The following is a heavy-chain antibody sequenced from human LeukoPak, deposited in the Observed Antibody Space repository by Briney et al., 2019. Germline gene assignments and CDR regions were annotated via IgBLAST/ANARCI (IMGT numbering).Heavy chain of an antibody. D-gene: IGHD3-22*01. V-gene: IGHV3-66*02. CDR1: GFTVSSNY. J-gene: IGHJ3*02. Sequence: GGSLRLSCAASGFTVSSNYMSWVRQAPGKGLEWVSVIYSGGSTYYADSVKGRFTISRDNSKNTLYLQMNSLRAEDTAVYYCAREGSYYDSSGYYGAFDIWGQGTMVTVSS. CDR2: IYSGGST. CDR3: AREGSYYDSSGYYGAFDI.